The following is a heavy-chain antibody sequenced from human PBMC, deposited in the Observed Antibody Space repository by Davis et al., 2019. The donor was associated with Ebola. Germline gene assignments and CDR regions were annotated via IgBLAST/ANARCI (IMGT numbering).Heavy chain of an antibody. CDR1: GYTFTSYG. D-gene: IGHD6-6*01. CDR3: ARENLGEQLVGGSWFDP. CDR2: INPSGGST. Sequence: AASVKVSCKASGYTFTSYGISWVRQAPGQGLEWMGIINPSGGSTSYAQKFQGRVTMTRDTSTSTVYMELSSLRSEDTAVYYCARENLGEQLVGGSWFDPWGQGTLVTVSS. J-gene: IGHJ5*02. V-gene: IGHV1-46*01.